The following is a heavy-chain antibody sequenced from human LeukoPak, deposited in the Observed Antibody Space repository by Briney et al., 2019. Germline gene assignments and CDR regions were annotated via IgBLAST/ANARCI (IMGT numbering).Heavy chain of an antibody. V-gene: IGHV4-39*07. J-gene: IGHJ4*02. CDR1: GGSISSSSYY. D-gene: IGHD3-10*01. Sequence: SETLSLTCTVSGGSISSSSYYWGWIRQPPGKGLEWIGSIYYSGNTYYNPSLKSRVTISVDMSKNQFSLKLSSVTAADTAVYYCARALPLRYYGSGSYDYWGQGTLVTVSS. CDR2: IYYSGNT. CDR3: ARALPLRYYGSGSYDY.